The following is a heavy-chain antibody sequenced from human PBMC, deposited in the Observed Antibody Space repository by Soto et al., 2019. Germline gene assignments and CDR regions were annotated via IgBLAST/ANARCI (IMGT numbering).Heavy chain of an antibody. J-gene: IGHJ4*02. CDR1: GYNCATTS. CDR3: ATLGSCSGGTCYSRPLDN. V-gene: IGHV1-18*01. D-gene: IGHD2-15*01. Sequence: QAHLQQSGAEVKKPGASVKVSCEASGYNCATTSIAWVRQAPGQGLEWMGWITPYNGDTNYEQKLQGRVTMTTDTSTNTAHMEVRSLRSDDTSVYYCATLGSCSGGTCYSRPLDNWGQGTLVTVSS. CDR2: ITPYNGDT.